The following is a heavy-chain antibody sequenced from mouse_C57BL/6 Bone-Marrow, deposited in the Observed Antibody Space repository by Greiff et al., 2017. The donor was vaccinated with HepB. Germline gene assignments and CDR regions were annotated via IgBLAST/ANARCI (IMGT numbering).Heavy chain of an antibody. CDR1: GFTFSDFY. J-gene: IGHJ4*01. V-gene: IGHV7-1*01. CDR3: ARASKGYAMDY. CDR2: SRNKANDYTA. Sequence: EVMLVDSGGGLVQSGRSLRLSCATSGFTFSDFYMEWVRQAPGKGLEWIAASRNKANDYTAEYSASVKGRFIVSRDTSQSILYLQMNALRAEDTAIYYCARASKGYAMDYWGRGTSVTVSS.